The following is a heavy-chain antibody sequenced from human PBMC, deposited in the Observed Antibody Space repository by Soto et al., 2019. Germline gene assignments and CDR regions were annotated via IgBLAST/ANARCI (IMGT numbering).Heavy chain of an antibody. V-gene: IGHV3-23*01. CDR3: AKSYSSNWYDYFDY. CDR1: GFTFSTYA. D-gene: IGHD6-13*01. CDR2: MSGSGGST. J-gene: IGHJ4*02. Sequence: QTGGSLRLSCAVYGFTFSTYAMSWVRQAPGKGLEWVSAMSGSGGSTYYADSVKGRFTISRDNSKNTLYLQMNSLRAEDTALYYCAKSYSSNWYDYFDYWGRGTLVTVSS.